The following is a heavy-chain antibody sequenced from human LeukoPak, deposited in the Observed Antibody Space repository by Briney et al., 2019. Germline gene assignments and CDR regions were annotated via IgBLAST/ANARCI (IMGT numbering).Heavy chain of an antibody. J-gene: IGHJ4*02. Sequence: ASVKVSCKASGYTFTGYCMHWVRQAPGQGLEWMGWINPNSGGTNYAQKFQGRVTMTRDTSISTAYMELSRLRSDDTAVYYCARGVRIVGATPIDYWGQGTLVTVSS. CDR1: GYTFTGYC. CDR2: INPNSGGT. V-gene: IGHV1-2*02. D-gene: IGHD1-26*01. CDR3: ARGVRIVGATPIDY.